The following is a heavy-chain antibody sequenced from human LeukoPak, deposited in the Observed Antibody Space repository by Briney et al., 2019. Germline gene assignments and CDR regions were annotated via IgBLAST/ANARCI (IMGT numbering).Heavy chain of an antibody. V-gene: IGHV3-23*01. D-gene: IGHD3-22*01. CDR1: GFTFSSHA. Sequence: GGSLRLSCAASGFTFSSHAMTWVRQASGKGLEWVSAITGGGDHTYYADSVKGRFTISRDNSKNTLYLQMNSLRAEDTAVYYCAKDRAIIVVVSIYDYWGQGTLVAVSS. J-gene: IGHJ4*02. CDR3: AKDRAIIVVVSIYDY. CDR2: ITGGGDHT.